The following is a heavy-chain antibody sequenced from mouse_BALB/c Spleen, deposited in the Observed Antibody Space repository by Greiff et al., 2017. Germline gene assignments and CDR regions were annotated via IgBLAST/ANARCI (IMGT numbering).Heavy chain of an antibody. CDR1: GFSLTSYG. J-gene: IGHJ3*01. CDR3: ARDEGGNYRAWFAY. D-gene: IGHD2-1*01. CDR2: IWAGGST. Sequence: VKLQESGPGLVAPSQSLSITCTVSGFSLTSYGVHWVRQPPGKGLEWLGVIWAGGSTNYNSALMSRLSISKDNSKSQVFLKMNSLQTDDTAMYYCARDEGGNYRAWFAYWGQGTLVTVSA. V-gene: IGHV2-9*02.